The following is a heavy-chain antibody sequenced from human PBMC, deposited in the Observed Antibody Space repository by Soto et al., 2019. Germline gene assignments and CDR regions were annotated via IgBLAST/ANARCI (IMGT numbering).Heavy chain of an antibody. V-gene: IGHV1-69*13. CDR3: ARAQPMVRGVLMSVSWFDP. J-gene: IGHJ5*02. D-gene: IGHD3-10*01. CDR2: IIPIFGTA. Sequence: SVKVSCKASGGTFSSYAISWVRQAPGQGLEWMGGIIPIFGTANYAQKFQGRVTITADESTSTAYMELSSLRSEDTAVYYCARAQPMVRGVLMSVSWFDPWGQGTLVTVSS. CDR1: GGTFSSYA.